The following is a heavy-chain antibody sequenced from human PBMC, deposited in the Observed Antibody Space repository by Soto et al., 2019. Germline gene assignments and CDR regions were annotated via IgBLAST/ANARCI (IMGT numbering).Heavy chain of an antibody. Sequence: SETLSLTCTVSDGSISSDYWSWIRQPPGKGLEWIGYIYYSGTTNYNPSLKSRVTISLDTSKNQFSLKLRSVTAADTAVYYCARHQGSMYNWFDPWGQGTLVTVSS. CDR3: ARHQGSMYNWFDP. CDR1: DGSISSDY. D-gene: IGHD6-6*01. J-gene: IGHJ5*02. V-gene: IGHV4-59*08. CDR2: IYYSGTT.